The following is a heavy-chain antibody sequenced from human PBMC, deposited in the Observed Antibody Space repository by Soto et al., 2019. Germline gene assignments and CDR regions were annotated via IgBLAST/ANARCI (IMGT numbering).Heavy chain of an antibody. Sequence: LNRDWKTAVYGKTVYGSGCGLQAPGQGLEWMGWISAYNGNTNYAQKLQGRVTMTTDTSTSTAYMELRSLRSDDTAVYYCARIAARPYFQHWGQRTLVTLSS. CDR3: ARIAARPYFQH. CDR2: ISAYNGNT. J-gene: IGHJ1*01. CDR1: VYGKTVYG. D-gene: IGHD6-6*01. V-gene: IGHV1-18*04.